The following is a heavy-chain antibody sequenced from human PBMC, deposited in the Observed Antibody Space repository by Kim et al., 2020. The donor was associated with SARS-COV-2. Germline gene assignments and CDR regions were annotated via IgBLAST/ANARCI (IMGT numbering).Heavy chain of an antibody. Sequence: GGSLRLSCAASGFTFSSYSMNWVRQAPGKGLEWVSSISSSSSYIYYADSVKGRFTISRDNAKNSLYLQMNSLGAEDTAVYYCASEDVVATAMGYWGQGTLVTVSS. V-gene: IGHV3-21*01. CDR3: ASEDVVATAMGY. CDR1: GFTFSSYS. CDR2: ISSSSSYI. J-gene: IGHJ4*02. D-gene: IGHD5-12*01.